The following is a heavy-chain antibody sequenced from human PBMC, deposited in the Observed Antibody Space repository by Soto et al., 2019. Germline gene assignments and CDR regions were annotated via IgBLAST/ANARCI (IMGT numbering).Heavy chain of an antibody. CDR1: GYTSTNYY. CDR2: INPSGDSA. J-gene: IGHJ5*02. CDR3: AGYYYHTRGPFDP. V-gene: IGHV1-46*01. D-gene: IGHD3-22*01. Sequence: QVQLVQSGAEVKKPEASVRVSCKASGYTSTNYYMHWVRQAPGQGLEWMGMINPSGDSATYAQKFRGRITMTRDTSTSTVYLDLSSLSSEDTAVYYCAGYYYHTRGPFDPWGQGTLVTVSS.